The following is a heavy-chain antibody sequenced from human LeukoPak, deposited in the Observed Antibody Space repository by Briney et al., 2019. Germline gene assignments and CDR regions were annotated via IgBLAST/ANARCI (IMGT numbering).Heavy chain of an antibody. CDR3: ATQIYASYYDSSGYSATFDY. CDR1: GYTFTSYY. CDR2: INPSGGST. Sequence: ASVKVSCKASGYTFTSYYMHWVRQAPGQGLEWMGIINPSGGSTSYAQKFQGRVTMTEDTSTDTAYMELSSLRSEDTAVYYCATQIYASYYDSSGYSATFDYWGQGTLVTVSS. V-gene: IGHV1-46*01. J-gene: IGHJ4*02. D-gene: IGHD3-22*01.